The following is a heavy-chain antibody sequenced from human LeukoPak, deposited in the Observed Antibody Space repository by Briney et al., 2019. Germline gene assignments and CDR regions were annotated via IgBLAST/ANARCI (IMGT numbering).Heavy chain of an antibody. CDR3: AATYCSGGSCYSSDWYFDL. J-gene: IGHJ2*01. D-gene: IGHD2-15*01. Sequence: SETLSLTCTVSGGSISSSSYYWGWIRQPPGKGLEWIGSIYYSGSTYYNPSLKSRVTISVDTSKNQFSLKLSSVTAADTAVYYCAATYCSGGSCYSSDWYFDLWGRGTLVTVSS. V-gene: IGHV4-39*01. CDR1: GGSISSSSYY. CDR2: IYYSGST.